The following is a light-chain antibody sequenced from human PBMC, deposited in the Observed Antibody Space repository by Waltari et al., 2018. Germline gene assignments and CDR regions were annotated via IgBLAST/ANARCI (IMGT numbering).Light chain of an antibody. CDR2: EGS. CDR1: SSDVGSYNL. J-gene: IGLJ1*01. CDR3: CSYAGSSSYV. Sequence: QSALTQPASVSGSPGQSITISCTGTSSDVGSYNLVSWNQQHPGKAPKLMIYEGSKRPSGVSNSFSGSTAGNTASLTISGLQAEDEADYYCCSYAGSSSYVFGTGTKVTVL. V-gene: IGLV2-23*01.